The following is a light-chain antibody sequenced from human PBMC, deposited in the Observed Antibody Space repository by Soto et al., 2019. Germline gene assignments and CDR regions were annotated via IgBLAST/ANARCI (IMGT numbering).Light chain of an antibody. Sequence: QCVLTQPRSVSGAPGQRDTISCTGSDSNIGAGYDVHWYQHLPGTAPKLLIYGNINRPSGVPDRFSGSKSGTSVSLAITGLQARDEADYYCQSYDSSLNSYVFGTGTKVTVL. V-gene: IGLV1-40*01. CDR2: GNI. J-gene: IGLJ1*01. CDR3: QSYDSSLNSYV. CDR1: DSNIGAGYD.